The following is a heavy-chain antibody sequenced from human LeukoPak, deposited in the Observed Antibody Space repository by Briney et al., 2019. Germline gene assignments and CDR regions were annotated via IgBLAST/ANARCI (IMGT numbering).Heavy chain of an antibody. Sequence: GGSLRLSCTASGFSFSSYSMNWVRQAPGKGLEWVAYIAYTGTIHYADSVKGRFTISRDNAKKLVYLQMNSLRAEDTAVYYCARDAYDDASESWGQGTLVTVSS. CDR1: GFSFSSYS. CDR2: IAYTGTI. D-gene: IGHD3-3*01. V-gene: IGHV3-48*04. CDR3: ARDAYDDASES. J-gene: IGHJ5*02.